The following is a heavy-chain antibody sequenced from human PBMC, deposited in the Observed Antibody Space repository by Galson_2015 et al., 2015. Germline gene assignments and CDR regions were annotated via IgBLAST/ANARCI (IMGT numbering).Heavy chain of an antibody. CDR1: GFTFNNYA. CDR2: ISCNSGSV. V-gene: IGHV3-9*01. CDR3: AKDIGDGSTSPYGYFYYGVDV. Sequence: SLRLSCAASGFTFNNYAMRWVRQAPGKGLEWVSGISCNSGSVGYVDSVKGRFTISRDNAKNSMYLQMNSLRAEDTALYYCAKDIGDGSTSPYGYFYYGVDVWGQGTPVTVSS. J-gene: IGHJ6*02. D-gene: IGHD5-24*01.